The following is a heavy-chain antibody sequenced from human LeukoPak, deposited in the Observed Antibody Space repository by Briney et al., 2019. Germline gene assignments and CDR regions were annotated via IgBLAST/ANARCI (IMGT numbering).Heavy chain of an antibody. J-gene: IGHJ4*02. V-gene: IGHV3-23*01. CDR2: LSGSSGET. CDR3: AKRGVVIRVFLVGFHKEAYYFDS. Sequence: GGSLRLSCAASGITLSNYSMNWVRQAPGKGLEWVSALSGSSGETNYADSVKGRFTISRDNPKNTLYLQMNSLRAEDTAVYFCAKRGVVIRVFLVGFHKEAYYFDSWGQGALVTVS. D-gene: IGHD3-10*01. CDR1: GITLSNYS.